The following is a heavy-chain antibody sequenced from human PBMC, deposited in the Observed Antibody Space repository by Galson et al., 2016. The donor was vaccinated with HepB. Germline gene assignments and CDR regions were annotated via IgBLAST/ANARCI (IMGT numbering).Heavy chain of an antibody. J-gene: IGHJ3*02. CDR2: VYYSGST. Sequence: SETLSLTCTVSGGSVSSGSHYWSWIRQTPRKGLEWIGYVYYSGSTNYNPSLKSRVTISIETSNNRFSLNLSSVTAADTAMYFGAWARKNDAYWSGYVLDAFDIWGQGTMVTVSS. D-gene: IGHD3-3*01. CDR3: AWARKNDAYWSGYVLDAFDI. CDR1: GGSVSSGSHY. V-gene: IGHV4-61*01.